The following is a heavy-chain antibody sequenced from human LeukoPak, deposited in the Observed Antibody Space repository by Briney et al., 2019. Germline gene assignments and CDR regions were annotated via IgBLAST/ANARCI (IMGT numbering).Heavy chain of an antibody. Sequence: GRSLRLSCAASGFTFSSYAMHWVRQAPGKGLEWVAVISYDGSTKYYADSVKGRFTISRDNSKNTLYLQMNSLRAEDTAVYYCAKDLRRIVVVVAATYGFDYWGQGTLVTVSS. CDR2: ISYDGSTK. CDR1: GFTFSSYA. V-gene: IGHV3-30-3*01. CDR3: AKDLRRIVVVVAATYGFDY. J-gene: IGHJ4*02. D-gene: IGHD2-15*01.